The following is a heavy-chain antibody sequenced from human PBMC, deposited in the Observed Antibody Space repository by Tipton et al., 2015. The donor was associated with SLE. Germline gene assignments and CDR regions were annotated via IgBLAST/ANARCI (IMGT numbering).Heavy chain of an antibody. CDR3: SRRYIGNYHDYIDY. CDR2: INYVGRT. J-gene: IGHJ4*02. D-gene: IGHD1-7*01. Sequence: TLSLTCAVSGGSLSGYYWSWIRQPPGKGLEWIGDINYVGRTNYNPSLKSRATISIDTSKNQFSLKLTSVTAADATVYYFSRRYIGNYHDYIDYRGQGTPVTVPS. V-gene: IGHV4-34*01. CDR1: GGSLSGYY.